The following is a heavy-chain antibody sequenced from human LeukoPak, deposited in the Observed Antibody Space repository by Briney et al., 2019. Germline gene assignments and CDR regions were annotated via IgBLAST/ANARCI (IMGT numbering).Heavy chain of an antibody. V-gene: IGHV5-51*01. CDR1: GYSFTSYW. Sequence: GESLKISCKGSGYSFTSYWIGWVRQMPGKGLEWMGIIYPGDSDTRYSPSFQGQGTISADKSISTAYLQWSSLKASDTAMYYCARIGAVAGTRNWYFDLWGRGTLVTVSS. J-gene: IGHJ2*01. D-gene: IGHD6-19*01. CDR2: IYPGDSDT. CDR3: ARIGAVAGTRNWYFDL.